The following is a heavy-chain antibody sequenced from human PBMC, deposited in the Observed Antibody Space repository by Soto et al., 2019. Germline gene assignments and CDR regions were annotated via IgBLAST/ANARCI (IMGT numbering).Heavy chain of an antibody. CDR3: VRLTYYYDSSGTEYFDY. CDR1: GGSISSGDYY. D-gene: IGHD3-22*01. Sequence: SETLSLTCTVSGGSISSGDYYWSWIRQPPGKGLEWIGYIYYSGSTYYNPSLKSRVTISVDTSKNQFSLKLSSVTAADTAVYFCVRLTYYYDSSGTEYFDYWGQGSLVTVSS. J-gene: IGHJ4*02. CDR2: IYYSGST. V-gene: IGHV4-30-4*01.